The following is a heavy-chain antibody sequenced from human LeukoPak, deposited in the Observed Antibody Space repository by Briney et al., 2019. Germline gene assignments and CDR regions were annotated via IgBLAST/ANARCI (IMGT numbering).Heavy chain of an antibody. Sequence: ASETLSLTCAVYGGSFSGYYWSWIRQPPGKGLEWIGEINHSGSTNYNPSLKSRVTISVDTSKNQFSLKLSSVTAADTAVYYCARVVNSSSWYDYYYYMNVWGKGTTVTVSS. CDR1: GGSFSGYY. CDR3: ARVVNSSSWYDYYYYMNV. D-gene: IGHD6-13*01. V-gene: IGHV4-34*01. J-gene: IGHJ6*03. CDR2: INHSGST.